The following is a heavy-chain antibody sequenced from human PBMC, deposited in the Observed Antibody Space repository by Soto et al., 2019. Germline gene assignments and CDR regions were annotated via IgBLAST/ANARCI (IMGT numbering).Heavy chain of an antibody. D-gene: IGHD2-8*01. V-gene: IGHV4-59*01. CDR3: ARYNSYAIDY. Sequence: SETLSLTCTVSGTSISSYYWSWIRQPPGKGPEWIANIHYSGTTNYNPSLASRVTLSVDTSKNQFSLKMTSVTAADRAMYFCARYNSYAIDYWGRGTLVTVSS. J-gene: IGHJ4*02. CDR1: GTSISSYY. CDR2: IHYSGTT.